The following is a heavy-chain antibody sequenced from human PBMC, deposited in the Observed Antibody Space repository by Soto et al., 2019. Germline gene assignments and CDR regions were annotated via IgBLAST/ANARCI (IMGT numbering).Heavy chain of an antibody. D-gene: IGHD1-1*01. V-gene: IGHV4-30-2*01. CDR3: ARDQLEGNWFDP. J-gene: IGHJ5*02. Sequence: QLQLQESGSGLVRPSQTLSLTCAVSGGSISSGGYSWNWIRQPPGKGLEWIGYIYHSRSTLYNPSVKGRVTISVDKSKNQFSLKLTSVTAADTAVYYCARDQLEGNWFDPWGQGTLVTVSS. CDR2: IYHSRST. CDR1: GGSISSGGYS.